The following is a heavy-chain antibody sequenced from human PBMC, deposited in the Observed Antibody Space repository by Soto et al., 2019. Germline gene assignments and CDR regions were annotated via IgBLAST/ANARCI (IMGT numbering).Heavy chain of an antibody. J-gene: IGHJ4*02. V-gene: IGHV3-23*01. Sequence: EAQLLESGGDLVQPGGSLRLSCAASEFSFDDYAMSWVRQAPGKGLEWVSSITYTGVSTYYADSVKGRFTISRDNSRATLFLQMNSLRAEDTAIYYCAKSSVWYPYFDSWGQGTLVTVSS. CDR1: EFSFDDYA. CDR2: ITYTGVST. CDR3: AKSSVWYPYFDS. D-gene: IGHD6-13*01.